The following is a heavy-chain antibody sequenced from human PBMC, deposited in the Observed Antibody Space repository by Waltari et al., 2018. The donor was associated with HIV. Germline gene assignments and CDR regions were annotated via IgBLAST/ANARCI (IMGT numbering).Heavy chain of an antibody. Sequence: EVQVLESGGALVPPGGSLRLSCAASGFTFSNYGMSWVRQAPGKGLEWVSTISGSGGSTYYADSVKGRFTVSRDNSKNTLYLQMNSLRAEDTAVYFCVKEHQYSHSWYSYYGMDVWGQGTTVTVSS. V-gene: IGHV3-23*01. CDR3: VKEHQYSHSWYSYYGMDV. D-gene: IGHD6-13*01. CDR1: GFTFSNYG. J-gene: IGHJ6*02. CDR2: ISGSGGST.